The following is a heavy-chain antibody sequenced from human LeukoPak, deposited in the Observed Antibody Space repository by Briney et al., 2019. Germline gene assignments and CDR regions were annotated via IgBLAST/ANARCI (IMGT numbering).Heavy chain of an antibody. Sequence: SETLSLTCAVYGGSFSGYYWTWIRQPPGKGLEWIGEINHGGSANYNPSLKSRVTISIDTSKNQFSLKLSSVTAADTAVYYCARGHYYYNSGSYYYMDVWGKGTTVTISS. V-gene: IGHV4-34*01. CDR2: INHGGSA. CDR1: GGSFSGYY. CDR3: ARGHYYYNSGSYYYMDV. J-gene: IGHJ6*03. D-gene: IGHD3-10*01.